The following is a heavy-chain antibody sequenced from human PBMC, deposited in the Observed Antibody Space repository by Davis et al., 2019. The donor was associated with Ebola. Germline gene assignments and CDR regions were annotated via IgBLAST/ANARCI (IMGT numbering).Heavy chain of an antibody. V-gene: IGHV4-61*05. J-gene: IGHJ4*02. CDR2: ISHTGNT. CDR1: GGSISVRSYY. D-gene: IGHD5-12*01. CDR3: ARLTYRGTWEYFFDS. Sequence: MPSETLSLTCTVSGGSISVRSYYWAWFRHHPGKGLDWIAYISHTGNTNYNSALKGRLTMSVDTSRNQFSLTLNSVTTADAAQYHCARLTYRGTWEYFFDSWGQGILVTVSS.